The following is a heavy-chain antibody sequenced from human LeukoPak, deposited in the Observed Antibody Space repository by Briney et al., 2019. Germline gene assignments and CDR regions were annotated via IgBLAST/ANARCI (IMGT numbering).Heavy chain of an antibody. CDR2: IYYSGST. D-gene: IGHD6-19*01. Sequence: TSETLSLACTVSGGSISSYYWSWIRQPPGKGLEWIGYIYYSGSTNYNPSLRSRVTISVDTSKNQFSLKLSSVTAADTAVYYCARDGGSSGWYPKFDYWGQGTLVTVSS. CDR3: ARDGGSSGWYPKFDY. V-gene: IGHV4-59*01. CDR1: GGSISSYY. J-gene: IGHJ4*02.